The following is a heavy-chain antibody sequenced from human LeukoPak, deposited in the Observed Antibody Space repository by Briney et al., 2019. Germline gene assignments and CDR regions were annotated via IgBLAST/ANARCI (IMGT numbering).Heavy chain of an antibody. V-gene: IGHV3-30-3*01. J-gene: IGHJ4*02. CDR1: GFTFSDYN. CDR2: MSPDGNKK. D-gene: IGHD3-10*01. CDR3: ARDLIGRYTFDY. Sequence: PGRSLRPSCAASGFTFSDYNMHWVRQAPGKGPDWVALMSPDGNKKYYADSVKGRFTISRDNSKNTVDLQLNSLRAEDTAVYYCARDLIGRYTFDYCGQGTLVTVSS.